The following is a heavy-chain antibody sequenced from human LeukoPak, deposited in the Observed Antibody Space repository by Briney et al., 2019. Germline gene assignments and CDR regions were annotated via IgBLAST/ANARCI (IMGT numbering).Heavy chain of an antibody. CDR2: IYSGGST. V-gene: IGHV3-66*01. J-gene: IGHJ3*02. CDR1: GFTVSSNY. D-gene: IGHD1-26*01. Sequence: GGSLILSRAASGFTVSSNYMSWVRQAPGKGLEWVSVIYSGGSTYYADSVKGRFTISRDNSKNTLYLQMNSLRAEDTAVYYCAREGWGSYSAFDIWGQGTMVTVSS. CDR3: AREGWGSYSAFDI.